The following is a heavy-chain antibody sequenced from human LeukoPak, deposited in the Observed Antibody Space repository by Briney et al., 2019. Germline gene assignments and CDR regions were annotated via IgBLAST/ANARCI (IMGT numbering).Heavy chain of an antibody. D-gene: IGHD5-12*01. CDR2: MSPDENEK. V-gene: IGHV3-7*03. CDR1: EFTFTNYW. Sequence: PGGSLRLSCAITEFTFTNYWKNWVRQASGKGLEWVANMSPDENEKKYVDSVKGRFTISTDNAKKTLYLQMNSLGVEGTAIYYCLGYGNDNPWGQGALVTVSS. J-gene: IGHJ4*02. CDR3: LGYGNDNP.